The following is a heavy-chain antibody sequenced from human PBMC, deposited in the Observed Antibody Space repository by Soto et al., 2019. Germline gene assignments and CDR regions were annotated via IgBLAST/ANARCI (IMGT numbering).Heavy chain of an antibody. D-gene: IGHD2-15*01. CDR1: GGTFSTYT. CDR3: ARGLECRGYCLDKPTWFGP. V-gene: IGHV1-69*06. CDR2: IIPIFGTP. Sequence: ASVKVSCKASGGTFSTYTFSWVRQAPGQGLEWMGRIIPIFGTPYYAQKFQGRVTITADKSTSTVYMELSSLGSDDTAVYFCARGLECRGYCLDKPTWFGPWDQGTLVTVSS. J-gene: IGHJ5*02.